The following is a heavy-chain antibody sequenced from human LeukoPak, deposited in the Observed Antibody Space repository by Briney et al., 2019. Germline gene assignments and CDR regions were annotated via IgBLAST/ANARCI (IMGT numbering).Heavy chain of an antibody. CDR1: GFTFSSYA. V-gene: IGHV3-23*01. Sequence: GGSLRPSCAASGFTFSSYAMCWVRQAPGKGLEWVSGISGSGHTTYYADSVKGRFTISRDNSKNTLYLQMNSLRAEDTAVYYCAKDYYDSGSYYYPFDYWGQGTLVTVSS. CDR2: ISGSGHTT. J-gene: IGHJ4*02. CDR3: AKDYYDSGSYYYPFDY. D-gene: IGHD3-10*01.